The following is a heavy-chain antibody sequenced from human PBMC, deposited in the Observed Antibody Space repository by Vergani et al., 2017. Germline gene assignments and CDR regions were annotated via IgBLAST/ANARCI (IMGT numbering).Heavy chain of an antibody. CDR1: GLTFSSYG. D-gene: IGHD6-19*01. Sequence: QVQLVESGGGVVQPGRSLRLSCAASGLTFSSYGMHWVRQAPGKGLEGVAVISYDGSNKYYADSVKGRFTISRDNSKNTLYLQMNSLRAEDTAVYYCAKDPSIAVAVFPFDYWGQGTLVTVSS. CDR2: ISYDGSNK. V-gene: IGHV3-30*18. CDR3: AKDPSIAVAVFPFDY. J-gene: IGHJ4*02.